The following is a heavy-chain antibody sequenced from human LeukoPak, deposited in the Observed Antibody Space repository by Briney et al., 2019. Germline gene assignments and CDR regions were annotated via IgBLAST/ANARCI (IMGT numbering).Heavy chain of an antibody. CDR3: AKDIEYYYGSGNPDY. Sequence: PGGSLRLSCAASGFTFDDYAMHWVRQAPGKGLEWVSLISGDGGSTYYADSVKGRFTISRDNSKNSLYLQMNSLRTEDTALYYCAKDIEYYYGSGNPDYWGQGTLVTVSS. CDR2: ISGDGGST. V-gene: IGHV3-43*02. CDR1: GFTFDDYA. J-gene: IGHJ4*02. D-gene: IGHD3-10*01.